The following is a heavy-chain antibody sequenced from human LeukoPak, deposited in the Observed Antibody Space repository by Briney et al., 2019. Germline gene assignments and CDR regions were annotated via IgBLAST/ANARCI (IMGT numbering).Heavy chain of an antibody. D-gene: IGHD3-22*01. J-gene: IGHJ2*01. Sequence: SETLSLTCSVSGYSISSHYYWGWIRPPPGKGLGWTGSMYHSGTTYYNPSLKRRIAISVDTSKNQFSLKLGSVTAADTAVYYCARDRELSYYDTSGYWYFDLWGRGTLVTVSS. CDR1: GYSISSHYY. CDR3: ARDRELSYYDTSGYWYFDL. V-gene: IGHV4-38-2*02. CDR2: MYHSGTT.